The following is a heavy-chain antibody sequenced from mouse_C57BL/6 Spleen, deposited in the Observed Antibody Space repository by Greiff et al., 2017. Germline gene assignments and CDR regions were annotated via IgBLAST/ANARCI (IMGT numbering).Heavy chain of an antibody. D-gene: IGHD2-1*01. J-gene: IGHJ4*01. CDR2: ISSGSSTI. V-gene: IGHV5-17*01. Sequence: EVKLVESGGGLVKPGGSLKLSCAASGFTFSDYGMPWVRQAPEKGLEWVAYISSGSSTIYYADTVKGRFTISRDNAKNTLFLQMTSLRSEDTAMYYCARGNYGYAMDYWGQGTSVTVSS. CDR1: GFTFSDYG. CDR3: ARGNYGYAMDY.